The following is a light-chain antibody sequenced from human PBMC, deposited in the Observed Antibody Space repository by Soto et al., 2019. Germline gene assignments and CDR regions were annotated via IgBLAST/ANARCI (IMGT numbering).Light chain of an antibody. J-gene: IGLJ2*01. Sequence: QSVLTQPASVSASPGQSITISCTGTNSDVGHYNYVSWYQWHPGKVPKLIIFEVSDRPSGVSARFSGSKSGNTASLTISELQAEDEADYFCSSYTSTSTLVLFGGGTKLTVL. CDR3: SSYTSTSTLVL. CDR2: EVS. V-gene: IGLV2-14*01. CDR1: NSDVGHYNY.